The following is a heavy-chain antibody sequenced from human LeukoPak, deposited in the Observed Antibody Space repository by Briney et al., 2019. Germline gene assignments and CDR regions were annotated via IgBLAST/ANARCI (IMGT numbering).Heavy chain of an antibody. CDR1: GGSIRSYY. D-gene: IGHD3-22*01. Sequence: SETLSLTCTVSGGSIRSYYWSWIRQPPGKGLEWIGYIYYSGSTNYNPSLKSRVTISVDTSKNQFSLKLSSVTAADTAVYYCARAQWDYDSSGYYYFDYWGQGTLVTVSS. J-gene: IGHJ4*02. V-gene: IGHV4-59*01. CDR3: ARAQWDYDSSGYYYFDY. CDR2: IYYSGST.